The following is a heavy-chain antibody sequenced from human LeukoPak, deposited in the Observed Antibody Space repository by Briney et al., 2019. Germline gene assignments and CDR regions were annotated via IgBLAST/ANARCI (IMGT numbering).Heavy chain of an antibody. D-gene: IGHD2-2*01. CDR2: IYPGDSDT. V-gene: IGHV5-51*01. CDR1: GYSFTNYW. CDR3: ARNVPTYYYYYMDV. J-gene: IGHJ6*03. Sequence: GESLKISCKGSGYSFTNYWIAWARQMPGKGLEWMGIIYPGDSDTRYSPSFQGQVTISADKSISTAYLQWSSLEASDTAMYYCARNVPTYYYYYMDVWGKGTTVTVSS.